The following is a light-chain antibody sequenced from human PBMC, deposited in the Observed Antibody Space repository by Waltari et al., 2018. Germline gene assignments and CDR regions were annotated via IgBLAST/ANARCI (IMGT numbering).Light chain of an antibody. Sequence: QPVLTQPPSASGTPGQRVTISCSGRASNIGGNLGNWYPQLPGKAPKLLSYRSDQRPSGVPDRFSGSKTGTSASLAISGLQSDDEADYFCASWDDSLNGHWVFGGGTKVTVL. CDR2: RSD. CDR1: ASNIGGNL. J-gene: IGLJ3*02. V-gene: IGLV1-44*01. CDR3: ASWDDSLNGHWV.